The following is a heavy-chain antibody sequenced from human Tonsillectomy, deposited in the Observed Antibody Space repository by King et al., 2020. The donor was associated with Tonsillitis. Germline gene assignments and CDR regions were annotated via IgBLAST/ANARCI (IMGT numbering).Heavy chain of an antibody. CDR1: GFSLSTGGVG. V-gene: IGHV2-5*02. CDR2: IYWDDDK. Sequence: ITLPESGPTLVHPPPTLTLTCTFSGFSLSTGGVGVGWIRQPPGQALEWLALIYWDDDKRYSPSLKSRLTITKDTSKNQVVLTLTNMDPGDTATEDGAHNKDDGREDGQHGGQGTRGTVSA. D-gene: IGHD1-1*01. CDR3: AHNKDDGREDGQH. J-gene: IGHJ1*01.